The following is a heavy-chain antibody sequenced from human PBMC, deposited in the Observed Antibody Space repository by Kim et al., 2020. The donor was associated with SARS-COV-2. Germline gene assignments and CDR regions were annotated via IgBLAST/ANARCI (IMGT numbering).Heavy chain of an antibody. V-gene: IGHV1-24*01. CDR1: GYTLTELS. CDR2: FDPEDGET. D-gene: IGHD3-10*01. CDR3: ATGDYYGSGSYYDINFDY. Sequence: ASVKVSCKVSGYTLTELSMHWVRQAPGKGLEWMGGFDPEDGETIYAQKFQGRVTMTEDTSTDTAYMELSSLRSEDTAVYYCATGDYYGSGSYYDINFDYWGRGTLVTVSS. J-gene: IGHJ4*02.